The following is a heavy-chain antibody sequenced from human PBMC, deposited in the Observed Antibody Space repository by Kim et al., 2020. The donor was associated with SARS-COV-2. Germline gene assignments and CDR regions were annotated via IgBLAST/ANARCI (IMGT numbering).Heavy chain of an antibody. Sequence: ASVKVSCKASGYTFTSYYMHWVRQAPGQGLEWMGIINPSGGSTSYAQKFQGRVTMTRDTSTSTVYMELSSLRSEDTAVYYCARDLYCSSTSCYGRESRFDYWGQGTLVTVSS. CDR3: ARDLYCSSTSCYGRESRFDY. CDR2: INPSGGST. D-gene: IGHD2-2*01. CDR1: GYTFTSYY. J-gene: IGHJ4*02. V-gene: IGHV1-46*01.